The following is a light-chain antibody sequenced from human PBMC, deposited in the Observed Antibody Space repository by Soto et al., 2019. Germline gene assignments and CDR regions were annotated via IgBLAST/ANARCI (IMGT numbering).Light chain of an antibody. Sequence: QSALTQPASVSGSPGQSITISCTGTSSDVGSYNLVSWYQQHPGKAPKLMIYEGSKRPSGVSNRFSGSKSGNTASLTTSGRPADDEADDYCCSYAGSSTFVVFGGGTKLTVL. V-gene: IGLV2-23*03. CDR2: EGS. CDR1: SSDVGSYNL. J-gene: IGLJ2*01. CDR3: CSYAGSSTFVV.